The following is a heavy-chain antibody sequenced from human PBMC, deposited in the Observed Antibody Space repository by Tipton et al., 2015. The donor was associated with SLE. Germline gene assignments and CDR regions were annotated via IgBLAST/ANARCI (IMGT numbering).Heavy chain of an antibody. CDR3: ARDPPYCGGDCPLDY. CDR1: GDSTSVHY. Sequence: TLSLTCTVSGDSTSVHYWSWIRQSPGKGLGWIGYIYYSGSTNYNPSLKSRVTISVDTSKNLFSLKLSSVTAADTAVYYCARDPPYCGGDCPLDYWGQGTLVTVSS. CDR2: IYYSGST. D-gene: IGHD2-21*02. J-gene: IGHJ4*02. V-gene: IGHV4-59*11.